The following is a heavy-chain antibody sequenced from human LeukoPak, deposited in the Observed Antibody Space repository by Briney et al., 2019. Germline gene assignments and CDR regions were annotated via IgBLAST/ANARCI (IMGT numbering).Heavy chain of an antibody. Sequence: PGGSLRLSCAASGFTFSSYGMSWVRQAPGKGLEWVSAISGSGGSTYYADSVKGRYTISRDNSKNTLSLQMNSLRAEDTAVYYCAELGITMIGGVWGKGTTVTTSS. J-gene: IGHJ6*04. CDR1: GFTFSSYG. CDR3: AELGITMIGGV. V-gene: IGHV3-23*01. D-gene: IGHD3-10*02. CDR2: ISGSGGST.